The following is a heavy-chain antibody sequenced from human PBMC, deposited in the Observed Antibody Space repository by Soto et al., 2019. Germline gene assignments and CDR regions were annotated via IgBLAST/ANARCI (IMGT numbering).Heavy chain of an antibody. Sequence: ASVKVSCKAFGNIFTSNGFTWVRQAPGQGLEWMGWISAYNGNPNYAQNFQGRVIMTTDTSTRTAYLELRSLRSDDTAVYYCARVPHNFNWVPYGLDVWGQGTTGTAP. D-gene: IGHD7-27*01. J-gene: IGHJ6*02. CDR3: ARVPHNFNWVPYGLDV. CDR2: ISAYNGNP. CDR1: GNIFTSNG. V-gene: IGHV1-18*04.